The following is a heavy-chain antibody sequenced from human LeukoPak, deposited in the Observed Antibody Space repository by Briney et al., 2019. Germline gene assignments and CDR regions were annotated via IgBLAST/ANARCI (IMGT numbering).Heavy chain of an antibody. J-gene: IGHJ6*02. CDR1: GFTFSSYE. V-gene: IGHV3-48*03. D-gene: IGHD2-2*01. CDR2: ISSSGSTI. CDR3: ARGARYCSSTSCSTHGMDV. Sequence: PGGSLRLSCAASGFTFSSYEMNWVRRAPGKGLEWVSYISSSGSTIYYADSVKGRFTISRDNAKNSLYLQMNSLRAEDTAVYYCARGARYCSSTSCSTHGMDVWGQGTTVTVSS.